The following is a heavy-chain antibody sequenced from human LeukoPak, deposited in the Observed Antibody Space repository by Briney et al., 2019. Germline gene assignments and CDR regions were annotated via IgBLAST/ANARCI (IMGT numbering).Heavy chain of an antibody. D-gene: IGHD3-16*01. V-gene: IGHV3-48*03. CDR3: ARDGVVNFWVSYGTYNYYYHMDV. Sequence: PGGSLRLSCAASGFDFNIYEMIWVRQAPGKEPEWVSYISSSGSLVYYADSVKGRFTVSRDNAQSSLYLQMDSLRAEDTAVYYCARDGVVNFWVSYGTYNYYYHMDVWGKGTTVTVSS. CDR2: ISSSGSLV. CDR1: GFDFNIYE. J-gene: IGHJ6*04.